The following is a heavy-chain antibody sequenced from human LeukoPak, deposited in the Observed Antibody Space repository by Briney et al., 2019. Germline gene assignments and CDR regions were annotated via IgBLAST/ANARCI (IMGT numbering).Heavy chain of an antibody. J-gene: IGHJ4*02. Sequence: GGSLRPSCAASGFTFSSYSMNWVRQAPGKGLEWVSYISSSGSTIYYADSVKGRFTISRDNAKNSLYLQMNTLRAEDTAVYYCARVGRITGTTIDYWGQGTLVTVSS. V-gene: IGHV3-48*01. D-gene: IGHD1-20*01. CDR1: GFTFSSYS. CDR2: ISSSGSTI. CDR3: ARVGRITGTTIDY.